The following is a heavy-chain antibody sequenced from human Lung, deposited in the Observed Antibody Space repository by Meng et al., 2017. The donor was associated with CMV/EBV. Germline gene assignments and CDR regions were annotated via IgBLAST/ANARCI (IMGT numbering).Heavy chain of an antibody. CDR1: GFTVSSNY. V-gene: IGHV3-53*01. D-gene: IGHD2-2*02. CDR3: ARADCSSTSCYKSAFDI. J-gene: IGHJ3*02. Sequence: LPCAASGFTVSSNYMSWVRQAPGKGLEWVSVIYSGGSTYYADSVKGRFTISRDNSKNTLYLQMNSLRAEDTAVYYCARADCSSTSCYKSAFDIWGQGTMVTVSS. CDR2: IYSGGST.